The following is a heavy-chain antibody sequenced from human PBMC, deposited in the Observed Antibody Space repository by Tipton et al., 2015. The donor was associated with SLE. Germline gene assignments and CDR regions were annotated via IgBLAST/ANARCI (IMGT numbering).Heavy chain of an antibody. Sequence: TLSLTCAVYGGSFSGYYWSWIRQPLGKGLEWIGEINHSGSTNYNPSLKSRVTISVDTSKNQFSLKLSSVTAADTAVYYCARVEDYYDSSGYDYWGQGTLVTVSS. J-gene: IGHJ4*02. V-gene: IGHV4-34*01. D-gene: IGHD3-22*01. CDR2: INHSGST. CDR1: GGSFSGYY. CDR3: ARVEDYYDSSGYDY.